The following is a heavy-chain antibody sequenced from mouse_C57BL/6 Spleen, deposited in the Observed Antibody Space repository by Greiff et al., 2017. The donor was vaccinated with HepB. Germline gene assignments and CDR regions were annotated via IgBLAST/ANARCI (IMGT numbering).Heavy chain of an antibody. J-gene: IGHJ2*01. V-gene: IGHV1-54*01. Sequence: VQLQQSGAELVRPGTSVKVSCKASGYAFTNYLIEWVKQRPGQGLEWIGVINPGSGGTNYNEKFKGKATLTADKSSSTAYMQLSSLTSEDSAVYFCARGELDYFDYWGQGTTLTVSS. D-gene: IGHD3-3*01. CDR2: INPGSGGT. CDR3: ARGELDYFDY. CDR1: GYAFTNYL.